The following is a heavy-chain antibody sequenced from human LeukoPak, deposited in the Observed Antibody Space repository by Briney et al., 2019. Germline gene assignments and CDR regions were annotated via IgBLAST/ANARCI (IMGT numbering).Heavy chain of an antibody. J-gene: IGHJ5*02. D-gene: IGHD6-19*01. V-gene: IGHV1-2*02. CDR1: GYTFIGYY. CDR2: INPNSGGT. CDR3: ARVSSGWYHNWFDP. Sequence: ASVKVSCKASGYTFIGYYMHWVRQAPGQGLEWMGWINPNSGGTNYAQKFQGRVTMTRDTSISTAYMELSRLRSDDTAVYYCARVSSGWYHNWFDPWGQGTLVTVSS.